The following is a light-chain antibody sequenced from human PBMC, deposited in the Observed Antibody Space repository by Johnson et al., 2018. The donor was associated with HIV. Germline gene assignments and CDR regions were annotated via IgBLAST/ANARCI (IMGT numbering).Light chain of an antibody. Sequence: QSVLTQPPSVSAAPGEKVNISCSGSSSNIENDYVSWYQQLPGTAPKLLIYDNNKRPSGIPDRFSGSKSGTSATLGITGLQTGDEADYYCGTWDSSLSAYVFGTGTKVTVL. CDR2: DNN. CDR3: GTWDSSLSAYV. CDR1: SSNIENDY. J-gene: IGLJ1*01. V-gene: IGLV1-51*01.